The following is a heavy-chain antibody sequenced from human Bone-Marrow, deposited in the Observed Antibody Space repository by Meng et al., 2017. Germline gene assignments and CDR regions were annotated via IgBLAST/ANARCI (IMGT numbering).Heavy chain of an antibody. CDR2: IKSKTDGGTT. CDR1: GFTFSNAW. D-gene: IGHD4-17*01. Sequence: GESLKISCAASGFTFSNAWMSWVRQAPGKGLEWVGRIKSKTDGGTTDYAAPVKGRFTISRDDSKNTLYLQMNSLKTEDTAVYYCTTITVTENWFDPWGQGTLVTVSS. V-gene: IGHV3-15*01. CDR3: TTITVTENWFDP. J-gene: IGHJ5*02.